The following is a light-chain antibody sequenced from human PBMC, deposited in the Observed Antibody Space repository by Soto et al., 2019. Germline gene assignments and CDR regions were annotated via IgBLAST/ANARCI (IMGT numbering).Light chain of an antibody. CDR3: QQYNSYPWT. V-gene: IGKV1-5*01. J-gene: IGKJ1*01. Sequence: DIQMTQSPSTLSASVGDRVTITCRAIQSISGWLAWYQQKPGKAPKLLIYDVSSLESGVPSRFSGSGSGTEFTLAISSLQPDDFATYYCQQYNSYPWTFGQGTKVDIK. CDR1: QSISGW. CDR2: DVS.